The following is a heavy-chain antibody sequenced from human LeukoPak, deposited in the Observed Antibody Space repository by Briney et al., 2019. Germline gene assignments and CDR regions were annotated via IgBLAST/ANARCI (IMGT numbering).Heavy chain of an antibody. J-gene: IGHJ3*02. CDR1: GGSISSGGYY. Sequence: SETLYLTCTVSGGSISSGGYYWSWIRQHPGKGLEWIGYIYYSGSTYYNPSLKSRVTISVDTSKNQFSLKLSSVTAADTAVYYCARGSRHYDSSGYYIGDAFDIWGQGTMVTVSS. V-gene: IGHV4-31*03. CDR2: IYYSGST. D-gene: IGHD3-22*01. CDR3: ARGSRHYDSSGYYIGDAFDI.